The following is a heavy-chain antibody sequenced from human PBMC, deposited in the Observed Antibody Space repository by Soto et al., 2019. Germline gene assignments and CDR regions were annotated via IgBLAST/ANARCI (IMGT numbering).Heavy chain of an antibody. CDR1: GGSISTVHYW. V-gene: IGHV4-30-4*01. CDR3: ARGPSGDKVDS. J-gene: IGHJ4*02. CDR2: IYNGGST. Sequence: QVQLQESGPGLVKPSQTLSLTCTVSGGSISTVHYWWSWIRQSPDMGLEWIGPIYNGGSTYNNPSLESRVTMSVDTSKNQLSLTLSSVSAADTAVYYCARGPSGDKVDSWGQGTLVTVSS. D-gene: IGHD7-27*01.